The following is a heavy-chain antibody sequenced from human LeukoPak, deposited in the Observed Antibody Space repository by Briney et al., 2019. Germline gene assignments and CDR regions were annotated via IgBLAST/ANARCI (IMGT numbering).Heavy chain of an antibody. CDR3: ARGLIAYYYMDV. CDR1: GGSISSHY. V-gene: IGHV4-59*11. Sequence: PSETLSLTCTVSGGSISSHYWSWIRQPPGKGLEWIGYIYYSGSTNYNPSLKSRVTISVDTSKNQFSLKLSSVTAADTAVYCCARGLIAYYYMDVWGKGTTVTVSS. CDR2: IYYSGST. J-gene: IGHJ6*03. D-gene: IGHD2/OR15-2a*01.